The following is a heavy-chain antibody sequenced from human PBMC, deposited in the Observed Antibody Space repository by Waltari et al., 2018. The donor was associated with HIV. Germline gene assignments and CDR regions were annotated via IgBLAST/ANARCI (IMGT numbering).Heavy chain of an antibody. V-gene: IGHV4-61*02. Sequence: QVQLQESGPGLVKPSQTLSLTCTVSGGPISSGSYYWSWIRQPAGKGLELIGRIYTSGSTNYNPSLKSRVTISVDTSKNQFSLKLRSVTAADTAVYYCARAYYDFWGGTGSSGNWFDPWGQGTLVTVSS. D-gene: IGHD3-3*01. CDR1: GGPISSGSYY. CDR3: ARAYYDFWGGTGSSGNWFDP. J-gene: IGHJ5*02. CDR2: IYTSGST.